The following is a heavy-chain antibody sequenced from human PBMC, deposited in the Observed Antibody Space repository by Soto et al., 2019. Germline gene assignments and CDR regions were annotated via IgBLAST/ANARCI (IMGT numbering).Heavy chain of an antibody. J-gene: IGHJ5*02. CDR2: INHSGST. V-gene: IGHV4-34*01. D-gene: IGHD3-16*02. CDR1: GGSFSGYY. Sequence: SETLSLTCAVYGGSFSGYYWSWIRQPPGKGLEWIGEINHSGSTNYNPSLKSRVTISVDTSKNQFSLKLSSVTAADTAVYYCASYRYYDYIWGSYRHINWFDPWGQGTLVTVSS. CDR3: ASYRYYDYIWGSYRHINWFDP.